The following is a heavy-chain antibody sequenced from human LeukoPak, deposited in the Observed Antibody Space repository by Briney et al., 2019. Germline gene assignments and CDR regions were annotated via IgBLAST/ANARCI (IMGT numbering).Heavy chain of an antibody. CDR3: ARDSSSWYRAFDI. CDR2: IYYSRST. J-gene: IGHJ3*02. CDR1: GGSISSGGYY. D-gene: IGHD6-13*01. Sequence: SETLSLTCTVSGGSISSGGYYWSWIRQHPGKGLEWIGYIYYSRSTYYNPSLKSRVTISVDTSKNQFSLKLSSVTAADTAVYYCARDSSSWYRAFDIWGQGTMVTVSS. V-gene: IGHV4-31*03.